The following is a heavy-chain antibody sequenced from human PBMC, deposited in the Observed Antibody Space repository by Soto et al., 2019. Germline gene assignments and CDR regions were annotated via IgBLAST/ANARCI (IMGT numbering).Heavy chain of an antibody. CDR2: IYYSGST. CDR3: TRHEGGAAADRPLDY. CDR1: GASIRSTSYY. Sequence: QLRLQESGPGLVKPSETLSLTCSVSGASIRSTSYYWGWIRQPPGKGLEWIGSIYYSGSTHYSPSIKNRIIMSIDTSTNQFSLQLTSAPAADTAVYYCTRHEGGAAADRPLDYWGQGTLVTASS. J-gene: IGHJ4*02. D-gene: IGHD6-13*01. V-gene: IGHV4-39*01.